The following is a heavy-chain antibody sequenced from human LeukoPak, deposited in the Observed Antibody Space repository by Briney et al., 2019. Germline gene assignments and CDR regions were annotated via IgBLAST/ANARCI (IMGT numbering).Heavy chain of an antibody. Sequence: PGGSLRLSCAASGFTFSNYAMHWVRQAPGKGLEWVAVISYDGSNKYYADSVKGRFTISRDNSKNTLYLQMNSLRAEDTALYYCAKDMGGSPVVRWFDPWGQGTLVTVSS. J-gene: IGHJ5*02. CDR1: GFTFSNYA. CDR2: ISYDGSNK. V-gene: IGHV3-30*04. CDR3: AKDMGGSPVVRWFDP. D-gene: IGHD1-26*01.